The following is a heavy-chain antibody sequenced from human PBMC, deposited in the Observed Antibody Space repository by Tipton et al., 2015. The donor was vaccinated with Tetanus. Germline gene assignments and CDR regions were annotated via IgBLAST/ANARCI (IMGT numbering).Heavy chain of an antibody. D-gene: IGHD3-22*01. Sequence: LRLSCTVSGGSINSGDYYWSWIRQPPGKGLEWIGYVSDSGSTYSNPSLRSRIIISVDTSKNQFSLILSSVTAADTAVYYCARATPSGSYFVRYYSMDVWGQGTTVVVSS. J-gene: IGHJ6*02. CDR2: VSDSGST. CDR3: ARATPSGSYFVRYYSMDV. V-gene: IGHV4-30-4*01. CDR1: GGSINSGDYY.